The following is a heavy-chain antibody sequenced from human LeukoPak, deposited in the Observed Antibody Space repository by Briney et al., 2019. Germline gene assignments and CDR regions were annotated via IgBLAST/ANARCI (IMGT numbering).Heavy chain of an antibody. CDR1: GYTFTSFG. Sequence: ASVKVSCKASGYTFTSFGISWVRQAPGQGLEWMGWISAYNGNTNYAQKLQGRVTMTTDTSTSTAYMELRSLRSDDTAVYYCARTGYCSGGSCLTSYYYYYYMDVWGKGTTVTVSS. D-gene: IGHD2-15*01. CDR2: ISAYNGNT. J-gene: IGHJ6*03. V-gene: IGHV1-18*01. CDR3: ARTGYCSGGSCLTSYYYYYYMDV.